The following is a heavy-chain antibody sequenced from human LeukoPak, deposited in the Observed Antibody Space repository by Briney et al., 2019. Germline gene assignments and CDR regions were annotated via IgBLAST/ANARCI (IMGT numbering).Heavy chain of an antibody. Sequence: SETLSLTCAVYGGSFSGYYWSWIRQPPGKGLEWIGEINHSGSTNYNPSLKSRVTISVDTSKNQFSLKLSSVTAADTAVYYCARGGYSYGQPPIYYYYYGMDVWGQGTTVTVSS. J-gene: IGHJ6*02. CDR3: ARGGYSYGQPPIYYYYYGMDV. V-gene: IGHV4-34*01. D-gene: IGHD5-18*01. CDR2: INHSGST. CDR1: GGSFSGYY.